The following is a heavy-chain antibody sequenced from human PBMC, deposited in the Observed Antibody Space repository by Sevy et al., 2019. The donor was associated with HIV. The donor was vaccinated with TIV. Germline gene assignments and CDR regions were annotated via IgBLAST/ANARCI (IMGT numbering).Heavy chain of an antibody. CDR1: GGSVSSGSYY. J-gene: IGHJ4*02. D-gene: IGHD4-17*01. V-gene: IGHV4-61*01. CDR3: ARDETRADYGDRSFDY. CDR2: IYYSGST. Sequence: SETLSLTCTVSGGSVSSGSYYWSWIRQPPGKGLEWIGYIYYSGSTNYNPSLKSRVTISVDTSKNQFSLKLSSVTAADTAVYYCARDETRADYGDRSFDYWGQGTLVTVSS.